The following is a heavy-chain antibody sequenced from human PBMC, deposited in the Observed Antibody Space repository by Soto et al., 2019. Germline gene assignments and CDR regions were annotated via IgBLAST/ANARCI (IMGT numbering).Heavy chain of an antibody. V-gene: IGHV4-34*01. CDR1: GGSFSGYY. Sequence: WETLSLTCAVYGGSFSGYYWSWIRQPPGKGLEWIGEINHSGSTNYNPSLKSRVTISVDTSKNQFSLKLSSVTAADTAVYYCARGLGGAMVPYWGQGTLVTVSS. CDR2: INHSGST. D-gene: IGHD5-18*01. CDR3: ARGLGGAMVPY. J-gene: IGHJ4*02.